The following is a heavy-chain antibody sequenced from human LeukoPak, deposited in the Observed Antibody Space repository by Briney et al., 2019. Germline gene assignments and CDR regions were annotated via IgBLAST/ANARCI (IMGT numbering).Heavy chain of an antibody. Sequence: GGSLRLSCAASGFTFSTHWMNWVRQAPGKGLEWVAVISYDGSNKYYADSVKGRFTISRDNSKNTLYLQMNSLRAEDTAVYYCAKDRGPVYGSFLDVWGKGTTVTVSS. V-gene: IGHV3-30*18. CDR1: GFTFSTHW. CDR2: ISYDGSNK. D-gene: IGHD3-10*01. J-gene: IGHJ6*04. CDR3: AKDRGPVYGSFLDV.